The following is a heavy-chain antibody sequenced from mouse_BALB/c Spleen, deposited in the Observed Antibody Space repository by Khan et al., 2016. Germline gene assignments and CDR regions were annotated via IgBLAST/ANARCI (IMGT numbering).Heavy chain of an antibody. CDR1: GYPFTRYW. Sequence: QVQLQQSGAELARPGASVKLSCKASGYPFTRYWMQWVKQRPGQGLERIGAIYPGDGDIRYTQKFKGKATLTADESSSTAYMQLSSLASEDSAVFYCARGNSYYDYDYWGQGTTLTVSS. CDR2: IYPGDGDI. D-gene: IGHD2-4*01. V-gene: IGHV1-87*01. CDR3: ARGNSYYDYDY. J-gene: IGHJ2*01.